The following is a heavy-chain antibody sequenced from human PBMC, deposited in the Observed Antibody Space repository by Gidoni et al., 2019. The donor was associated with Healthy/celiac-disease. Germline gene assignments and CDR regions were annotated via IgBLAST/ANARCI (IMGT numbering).Heavy chain of an antibody. V-gene: IGHV3-30*01. J-gene: IGHJ4*02. CDR3: TKGRLQTSYYFDS. Sequence: SYDGTNKDYAASVRGRFTISRDNSKNVVYLQMNSLRPEDTAIYYCTKGRLQTSYYFDSWGQGTLVTVSS. CDR2: SYDGTNK. D-gene: IGHD1-1*01.